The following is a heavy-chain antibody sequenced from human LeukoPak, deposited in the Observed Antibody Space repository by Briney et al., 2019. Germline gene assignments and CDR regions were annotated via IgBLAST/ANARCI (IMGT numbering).Heavy chain of an antibody. CDR1: GGTFSSYA. Sequence: ASVKVSCKDSGGTFSSYAISWVRQAPGQGLEWMGWISAYNGNTNYAQKLQGRVTMTTDTSTSTAYMELRSLRSDDTAVYYCARGPSSSSKAFDIWGQGTMVTVSS. V-gene: IGHV1-18*01. CDR3: ARGPSSSSKAFDI. J-gene: IGHJ3*02. D-gene: IGHD6-13*01. CDR2: ISAYNGNT.